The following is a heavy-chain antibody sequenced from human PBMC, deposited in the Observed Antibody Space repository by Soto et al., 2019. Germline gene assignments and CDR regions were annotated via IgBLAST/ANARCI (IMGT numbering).Heavy chain of an antibody. CDR2: INHSGST. CDR1: GGSFSGYY. CDR3: ARSEHLSDRYSSGWTDY. Sequence: SETLSLTCAVYGGSFSGYYWSWIRQPPGKGLEWIGEINHSGSTNYNPSLKGRVTISVDTSKNQFSLKLSSVTAADTAVYYCARSEHLSDRYSSGWTDYWGQGTLVTVSS. V-gene: IGHV4-34*01. J-gene: IGHJ4*02. D-gene: IGHD6-19*01.